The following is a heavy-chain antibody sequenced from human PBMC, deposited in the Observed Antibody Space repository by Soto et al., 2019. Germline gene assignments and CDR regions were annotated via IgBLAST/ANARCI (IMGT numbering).Heavy chain of an antibody. CDR1: GYTFTGYY. CDR2: INPETSGT. Sequence: ASVKVSCKASGYTFTGYYVHWVREAPGQGLEWMGWINPETSGTSYAQKFQGRVTLSRDTSINTAYLELSSLRFDDAAVYFCARERFQVISDGMDVWGQGTTVTVSS. V-gene: IGHV1-2*02. J-gene: IGHJ6*02. CDR3: ARERFQVISDGMDV. D-gene: IGHD2-21*01.